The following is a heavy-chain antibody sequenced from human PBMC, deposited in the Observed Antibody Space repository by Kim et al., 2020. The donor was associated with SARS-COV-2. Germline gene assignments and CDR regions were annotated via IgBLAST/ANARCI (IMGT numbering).Heavy chain of an antibody. CDR3: AKDQGSDWTSDY. D-gene: IGHD2-21*02. V-gene: IGHV3-30*18. Sequence: GGSLRLSCAVSGFTFSGYGIHWVRQAPGKGLEWVAVLSYDGNTKYYADSVKGRFTVSRDTSKNTLYLQMNTLRAEDTAVYYCAKDQGSDWTSDYWGQGTLVTVSS. CDR2: LSYDGNTK. J-gene: IGHJ4*02. CDR1: GFTFSGYG.